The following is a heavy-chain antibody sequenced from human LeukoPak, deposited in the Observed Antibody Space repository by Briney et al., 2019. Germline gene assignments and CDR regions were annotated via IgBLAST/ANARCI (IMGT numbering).Heavy chain of an antibody. CDR1: GGSISSYY. D-gene: IGHD2-2*01. V-gene: IGHV4-4*07. J-gene: IGHJ3*02. Sequence: SETLSLTCTVSGGSISSYYWSWIRQPAGKGLEWIGRIYTSGSTNYNPSLKSRVTMSVDTSKNQFSLKLSSVTAADTAVYYCAREIVVVPAANAFDIWGQGTMVTVSS. CDR3: AREIVVVPAANAFDI. CDR2: IYTSGST.